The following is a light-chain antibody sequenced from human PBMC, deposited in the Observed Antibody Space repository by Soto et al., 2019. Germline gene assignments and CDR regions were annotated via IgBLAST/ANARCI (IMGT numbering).Light chain of an antibody. V-gene: IGKV1-5*01. CDR3: QQYSSYWT. CDR2: DAS. Sequence: DIQMTQSPSTLSASVGDRVTITCRASESISSWLAWYQQKPGKAPKLLVYDASNLQRGVPLRFRGSGSGTEFTLTISGLQPDDVATYHCQQYSSYWTFGQGTRWIS. J-gene: IGKJ1*01. CDR1: ESISSW.